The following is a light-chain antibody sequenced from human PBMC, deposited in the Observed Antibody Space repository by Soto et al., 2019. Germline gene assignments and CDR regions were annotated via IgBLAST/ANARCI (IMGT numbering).Light chain of an antibody. V-gene: IGLV2-14*01. Sequence: QSALTQPASVSGSPGQSITISCTGTSNDVGGYNYVSWYQQYPGKAPKLMIYDVSNRPSGVSNRFSGSKSGNTASLTISGLQAEDEADYYCSSQTSSSYTSSSTLYVFGTGTKLTVL. CDR2: DVS. CDR3: SSQTSSSYTSSSTLYV. CDR1: SNDVGGYNY. J-gene: IGLJ1*01.